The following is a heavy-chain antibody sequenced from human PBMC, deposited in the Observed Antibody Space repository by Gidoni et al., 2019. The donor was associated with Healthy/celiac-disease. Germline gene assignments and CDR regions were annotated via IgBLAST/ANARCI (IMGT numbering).Heavy chain of an antibody. V-gene: IGHV4-59*01. D-gene: IGHD3-22*01. CDR1: GGSISSYY. CDR2: IYYSGST. J-gene: IGHJ4*02. CDR3: ARGTYDSSGYPDY. Sequence: QVQLQESGPGLVKPSETLSLTCTVSGGSISSYYWSWIRQPPGKGLEWIGYIYYSGSTNYNPSLKSRVTISVDTSKNQFSLKLSSVTAADTAVYYCARGTYDSSGYPDYWGQGTLVTVSS.